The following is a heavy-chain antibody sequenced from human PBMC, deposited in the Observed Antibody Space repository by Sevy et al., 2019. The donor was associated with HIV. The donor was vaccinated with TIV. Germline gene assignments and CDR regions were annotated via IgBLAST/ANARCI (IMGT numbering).Heavy chain of an antibody. CDR2: IDPSGST. V-gene: IGHV1-46*01. D-gene: IGHD1-26*01. J-gene: IGHJ6*02. Sequence: ASVKVSCKASGYTFTTYYIHWVRQAPGQELECMGLIDPSGSTRYAQKFQGRVSMTGDTSTTTLYMELSSLTSEDTAVYYCARDRDLSGSYLEYYYYAMDVWGQGTTVTVSS. CDR3: ARDRDLSGSYLEYYYYAMDV. CDR1: GYTFTTYY.